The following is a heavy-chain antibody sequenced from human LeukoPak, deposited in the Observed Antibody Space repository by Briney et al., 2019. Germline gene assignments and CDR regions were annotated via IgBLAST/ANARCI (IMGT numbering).Heavy chain of an antibody. V-gene: IGHV4-39*07. CDR2: IYSSGST. CDR3: ARSDGSGLVGI. Sequence: SETLSLTCRVSGASINSGSNYWGWIRQPPGKTLEWIGSIYSSGSTYYNPSLKSRVIIMIDTPKNHFSLTLSSVTAADTAVYYCARSDGSGLVGIWGQGTMVTVSS. J-gene: IGHJ3*02. D-gene: IGHD3-10*01. CDR1: GASINSGSNY.